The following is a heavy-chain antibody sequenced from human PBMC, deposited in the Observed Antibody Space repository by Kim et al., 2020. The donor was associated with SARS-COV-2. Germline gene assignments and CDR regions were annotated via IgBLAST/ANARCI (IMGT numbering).Heavy chain of an antibody. CDR2: IKQDGSEK. CDR3: ARDRGAYYYYGMDV. D-gene: IGHD3-10*01. CDR1: GFTFSNYW. Sequence: GGSLRLSCAASGFTFSNYWMSWVRQAPGKGLEWVANIKQDGSEKYYVDSVKGRFTISRDNAKNSLYLQMNSLRAEDTAVYYCARDRGAYYYYGMDVWDQGPTVTVSS. J-gene: IGHJ6*02. V-gene: IGHV3-7*01.